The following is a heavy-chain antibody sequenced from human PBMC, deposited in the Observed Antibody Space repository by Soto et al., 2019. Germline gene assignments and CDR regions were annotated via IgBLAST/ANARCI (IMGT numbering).Heavy chain of an antibody. CDR1: GYTFTAYY. CDR2: INPNGGGT. V-gene: IGHV1-2*02. J-gene: IGHJ5*02. D-gene: IGHD2-2*01. Sequence: QVQLVQSGAEMKKPGASVKVSCESSGYTFTAYYIHWVRQAPGHGLEWMGWINPNGGGTKYAQKFQGRVTMTTDTSTTTAYMELRSLRSDDTAVYYCARVVPGAEAWFGPWGQGTLVTVSS. CDR3: ARVVPGAEAWFGP.